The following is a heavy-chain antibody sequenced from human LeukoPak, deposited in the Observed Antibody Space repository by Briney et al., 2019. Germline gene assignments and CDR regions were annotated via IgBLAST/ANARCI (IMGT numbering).Heavy chain of an antibody. V-gene: IGHV3-30*02. CDR3: AREGHDSRDDAFDT. CDR2: IRYDGSNK. CDR1: GFTFSSYG. D-gene: IGHD3-22*01. Sequence: GGSLRLSCAASGFTFSSYGMHWVRQAPGKGLEWVAFIRYDGSNKYYADSVKGRFTISRDNSKNTLYLQMNSLRAEDTAVYYCAREGHDSRDDAFDTWGQGTMVTVSS. J-gene: IGHJ3*02.